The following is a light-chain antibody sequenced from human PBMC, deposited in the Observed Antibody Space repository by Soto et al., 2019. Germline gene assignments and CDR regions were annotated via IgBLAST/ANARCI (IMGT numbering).Light chain of an antibody. CDR1: QGINTW. Sequence: DIQLTQSPSSVSASVGDGVTITCRASQGINTWLAWYQHKPGKAPNLLIYAASSLQSGVPSRFIRSGFGADFSLTITSLQPEDFETYYWEQAYSFPFSVGPGTKVELK. CDR2: AAS. V-gene: IGKV1-12*01. CDR3: EQAYSFPFS. J-gene: IGKJ3*01.